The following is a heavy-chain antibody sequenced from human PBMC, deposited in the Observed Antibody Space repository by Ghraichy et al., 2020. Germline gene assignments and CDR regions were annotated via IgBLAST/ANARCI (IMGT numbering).Heavy chain of an antibody. CDR2: IYQSGAT. V-gene: IGHV4-30-2*01. CDR3: ARAHYDDDGFYDDGFDI. CDR1: GGSITSGSFS. Sequence: SLNISCAVSGGSITSGSFSWSWIRQPPGKGLEWIGYIYQSGATHYNPSLKSRVTISLDDSRNQFSLRLNSVTAADTAVYYCARAHYDDDGFYDDGFDIWGQGTMFTVSS. J-gene: IGHJ3*02. D-gene: IGHD4-17*01.